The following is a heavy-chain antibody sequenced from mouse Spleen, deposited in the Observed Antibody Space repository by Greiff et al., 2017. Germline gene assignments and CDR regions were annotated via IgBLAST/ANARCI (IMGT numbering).Heavy chain of an antibody. CDR2: ISSGSSTI. CDR3: ARDYYGSSYYWYFDV. J-gene: IGHJ1*01. V-gene: IGHV5-17*02. CDR1: GFTFSSYG. Sequence: DVMLVESGGGLVQPGGSLKLSCAASGFTFSSYGMHWVRQAPEKGLEWVAYISSGSSTIYYADTVKGRFTISRDNPKNTLFLQMTSLRSEDTAMYYCARDYYGSSYYWYFDVWGAGTTVTVSS. D-gene: IGHD1-1*01.